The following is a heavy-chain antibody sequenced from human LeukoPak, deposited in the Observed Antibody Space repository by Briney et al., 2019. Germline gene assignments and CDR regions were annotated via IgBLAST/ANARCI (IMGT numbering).Heavy chain of an antibody. V-gene: IGHV1-2*02. CDR2: INPNSGGT. D-gene: IGHD6-19*01. J-gene: IGHJ4*02. CDR3: ATDGAVDGTAYPEY. CDR1: GYTFTGYY. Sequence: SVNLSCKASGYTFTGYYIHWVRQAPGQGLEWMGWINPNSGGTKYAKKFQGRVTMTRDTSISTAYMELSSLSSDETALYYCATDGAVDGTAYPEYWGQGTLVIVSS.